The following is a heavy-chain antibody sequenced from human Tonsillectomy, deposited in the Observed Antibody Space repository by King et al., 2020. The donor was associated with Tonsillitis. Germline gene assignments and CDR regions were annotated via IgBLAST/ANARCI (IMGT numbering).Heavy chain of an antibody. Sequence: VQLVESGGGLVQPGRSLRLSCAASGFTFDDYAMHWVRQAPGRGLEWVSGISWNSGSIDYADSVKGRFTISRDNAKNSLYLQMSSLRAEDTAFYYCAKHKAASGPDDAFELWGQGTMVPVSS. V-gene: IGHV3-9*01. CDR1: GFTFDDYA. J-gene: IGHJ3*01. CDR2: ISWNSGSI. D-gene: IGHD6-13*01. CDR3: AKHKAASGPDDAFEL.